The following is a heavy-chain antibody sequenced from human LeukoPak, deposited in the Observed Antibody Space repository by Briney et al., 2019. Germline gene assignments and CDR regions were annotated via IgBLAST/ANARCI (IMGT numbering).Heavy chain of an antibody. V-gene: IGHV4-30-2*01. D-gene: IGHD3-3*01. CDR3: ARSHDFWSGYYPPSY. CDR2: IYHSGST. Sequence: SETLSLTCTVSGGSISSGGYYWSWIRQPPGKGLEWIGYIYHSGSTYYNPSLKSRVTISVDRSKNQFSLKLSSVTAADTAVYYCARSHDFWSGYYPPSYWGQGTLVTVSS. CDR1: GGSISSGGYY. J-gene: IGHJ4*02.